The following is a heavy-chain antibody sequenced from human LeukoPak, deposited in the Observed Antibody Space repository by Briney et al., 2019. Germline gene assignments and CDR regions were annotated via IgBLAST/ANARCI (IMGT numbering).Heavy chain of an antibody. D-gene: IGHD3-22*01. CDR2: ISNDGSNK. V-gene: IGHV3-30*18. CDR1: GFTFSSYG. Sequence: QPGGSLRLSCAASGFTFSSYGMHWVRQAPGKGVEWVALISNDGSNKNYADSVKGRVTISRDNSKNTLYLQMNSLRAEDTAVYYCAKDRDNSGYDYWGQGTLVTVSS. CDR3: AKDRDNSGYDY. J-gene: IGHJ4*02.